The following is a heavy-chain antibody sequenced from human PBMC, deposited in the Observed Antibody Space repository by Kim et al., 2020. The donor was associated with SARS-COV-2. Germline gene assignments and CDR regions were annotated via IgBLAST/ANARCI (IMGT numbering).Heavy chain of an antibody. D-gene: IGHD3-22*01. J-gene: IGHJ5*02. Sequence: GGSLRLSCAASGFTFSSYAMSWVRQAPGKGLEWVSAISGSGGSTYYADSVKGRFTISRDNSKNTLYLQMNSLRAEDTAVYYCAKGPTIVVVTRDWFDPWGQGTLVTVSS. V-gene: IGHV3-23*01. CDR3: AKGPTIVVVTRDWFDP. CDR1: GFTFSSYA. CDR2: ISGSGGST.